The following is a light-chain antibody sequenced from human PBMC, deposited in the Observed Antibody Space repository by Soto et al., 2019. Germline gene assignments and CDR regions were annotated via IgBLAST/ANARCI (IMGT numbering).Light chain of an antibody. CDR2: EVS. J-gene: IGLJ1*01. V-gene: IGLV2-8*01. CDR3: RSYVRSNNLI. CDR1: SSDVGGYNY. Sequence: QSVLTQPPSASGSPGQSVTISCTGTSSDVGGYNYVSWYQQHPGKAPKLMIYEVSKRPSGVPDRFSGSKSGNTASLTVSGLQAEDEADYYCRSYVRSNNLILGTGTNVTVL.